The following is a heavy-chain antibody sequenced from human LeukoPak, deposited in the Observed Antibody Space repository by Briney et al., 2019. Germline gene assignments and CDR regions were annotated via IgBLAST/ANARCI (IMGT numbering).Heavy chain of an antibody. Sequence: PSETLSLTCNVSGVSISTHYWSWIRQSPGKGLEWIGYIYHNGITNYNPSLKSRVTISIDTSKNEFSLKLTSVTAADTAVYHCAREANYYGSGGYFEGTFDYWGQGSLVTVSS. CDR1: GVSISTHY. CDR2: IYHNGIT. V-gene: IGHV4-59*11. J-gene: IGHJ4*02. D-gene: IGHD3-10*01. CDR3: AREANYYGSGGYFEGTFDY.